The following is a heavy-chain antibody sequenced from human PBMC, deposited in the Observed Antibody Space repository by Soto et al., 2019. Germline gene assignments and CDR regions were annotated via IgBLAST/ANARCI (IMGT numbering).Heavy chain of an antibody. CDR1: GGSFIGYY. CDR2: INHSGST. D-gene: IGHD3-10*01. Sequence: SETLCLTCAVSGGSFIGYYWSWIRQPPGKGLEWIGEINHSGSTNYNPSLKSRVTISVDTSKNQFSLKLSSVTAADTAVYYCARDRGVYYYYVMDVWGQGTTVTVSS. V-gene: IGHV4-34*01. CDR3: ARDRGVYYYYVMDV. J-gene: IGHJ6*02.